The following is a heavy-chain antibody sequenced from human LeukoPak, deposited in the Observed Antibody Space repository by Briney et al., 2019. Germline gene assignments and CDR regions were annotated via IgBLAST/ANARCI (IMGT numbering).Heavy chain of an antibody. V-gene: IGHV1-46*01. CDR1: GYTFTSYY. D-gene: IGHD3-22*01. CDR2: INPSGGSP. CDR3: ARVGSVDTSGYYDY. J-gene: IGHJ4*02. Sequence: ASVKVSCKASGYTFTSYYIHWVRQAPGQGLEWLGIINPSGGSPTYARKFQGRVTMTRDTPTSTVYMELSSLRSDDTAVYYCARVGSVDTSGYYDYWGQGTLVTVSS.